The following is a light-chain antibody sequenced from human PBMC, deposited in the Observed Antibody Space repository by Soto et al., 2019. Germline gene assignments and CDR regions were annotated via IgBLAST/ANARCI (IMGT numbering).Light chain of an antibody. CDR3: QSYNDWPFS. Sequence: EIVMTQSTAALSVSPGERVTLSCRASESLSTYLAWYQHKPGQAPRLLIYGASTKATGIPARFSGSGSATDFTLTISSLQSEDFAVYYCQSYNDWPFSFGQGTKVEIK. J-gene: IGKJ2*01. CDR1: ESLSTY. CDR2: GAS. V-gene: IGKV3-15*01.